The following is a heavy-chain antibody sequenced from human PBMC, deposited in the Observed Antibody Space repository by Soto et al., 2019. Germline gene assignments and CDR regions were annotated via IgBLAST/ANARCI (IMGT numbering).Heavy chain of an antibody. CDR2: ISYDGSNK. V-gene: IGHV3-30*18. Sequence: GGSLGLSCAASGFTFSSYGMHWVRQAPGKGLEWVAVISYDGSNKYYADSVKGRFTISRDNSKNTLYLQMNSLRAEDTAVYYCAKDRSGWPRDFDYWGQGTLVTVSS. D-gene: IGHD6-19*01. CDR3: AKDRSGWPRDFDY. CDR1: GFTFSSYG. J-gene: IGHJ4*02.